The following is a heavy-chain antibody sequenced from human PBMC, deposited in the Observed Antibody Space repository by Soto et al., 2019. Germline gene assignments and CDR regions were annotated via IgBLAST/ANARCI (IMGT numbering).Heavy chain of an antibody. Sequence: EVQLVESGGGLVQPGASLRLSCAASGFTFSTSGMNWVRQAPGKGLEWVSYISSSSRTTYDADSVKGRFTISRDNAKNSLYLQMNALRAEDTAVYYCARDSGREWLILDYWGQGTLVTVSS. J-gene: IGHJ4*02. V-gene: IGHV3-48*01. CDR2: ISSSSRTT. CDR1: GFTFSTSG. CDR3: ARDSGREWLILDY. D-gene: IGHD3-3*01.